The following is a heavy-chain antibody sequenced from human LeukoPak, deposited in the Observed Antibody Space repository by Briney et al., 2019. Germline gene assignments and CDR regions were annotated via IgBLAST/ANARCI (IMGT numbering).Heavy chain of an antibody. V-gene: IGHV1-46*01. D-gene: IGHD2-15*01. CDR3: ARKVVGYCSGGSCYSWFDP. CDR1: GYTFTSYY. CDR2: INPSGGST. J-gene: IGHJ5*02. Sequence: EASVKVSCKASGYTFTSYYMHCVRQAPGQGLEWMGIINPSGGSTSYAQEFQGRVTMTRDMSTSTVYMELSSLRSEDTAVYYCARKVVGYCSGGSCYSWFDPWGQGTLVTVSS.